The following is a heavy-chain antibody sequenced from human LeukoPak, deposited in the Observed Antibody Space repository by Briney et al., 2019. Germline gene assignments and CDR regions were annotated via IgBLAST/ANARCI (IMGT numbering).Heavy chain of an antibody. CDR3: ARGPDDYYDSSGYGTFDY. CDR2: IYYSGST. CDR1: GDSISSSSSY. V-gene: IGHV4-39*01. Sequence: SETLSLTCTVSGDSISSSSSYWGWIRQPPGEGLEWIGSIYYSGSTYYNTSLKSRVTISVDTSKNQFSLKLSSVTAADTAVYYCARGPDDYYDSSGYGTFDYWGQGTLVTVSS. J-gene: IGHJ4*02. D-gene: IGHD3-22*01.